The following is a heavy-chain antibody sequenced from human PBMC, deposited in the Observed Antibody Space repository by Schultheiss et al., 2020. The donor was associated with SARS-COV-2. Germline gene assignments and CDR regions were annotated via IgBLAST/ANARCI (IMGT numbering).Heavy chain of an antibody. CDR1: GFTFSSYW. CDR3: ARDLPYGSGSYYND. V-gene: IGHV3-7*01. Sequence: GGSLRLSCAASGFTFSSYWMSWVRQAPGKGLEWVANIKQDGSEKYYVDSVKGRFTISRDNAKNSLYLQMNSLRAEDTAVYYCARDLPYGSGSYYNDWGQGTLVTVSS. CDR2: IKQDGSEK. J-gene: IGHJ4*02. D-gene: IGHD3-10*01.